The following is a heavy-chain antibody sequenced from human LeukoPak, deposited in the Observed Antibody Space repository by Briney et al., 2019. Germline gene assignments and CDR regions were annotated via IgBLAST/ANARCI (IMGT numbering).Heavy chain of an antibody. CDR1: GFTFSDYW. J-gene: IGHJ4*02. CDR3: ARGDCSSTSCYFLH. V-gene: IGHV3-7*02. D-gene: IGHD2-2*01. Sequence: GGSLRLSCAASGFTFSDYWMSWVRQAPGKGLEWVANIKQDGSEKYYVDSVKGRFTISRDNAKNSLYLQMNSLRDEDTAVYYCARGDCSSTSCYFLHWGQGTLVTVSS. CDR2: IKQDGSEK.